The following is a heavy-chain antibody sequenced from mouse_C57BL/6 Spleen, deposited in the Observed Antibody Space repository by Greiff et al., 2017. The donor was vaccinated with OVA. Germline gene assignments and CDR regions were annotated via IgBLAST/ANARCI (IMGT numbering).Heavy chain of an antibody. Sequence: VQLQESGAELARPGASVKLSCKASGYTFTCYGISWVKQRPGQGLEWIGEIYPSSGNTYYNEKFKGTATLTADKSSSTAYMELRRLTSEDSAVYFCARLWDAEDYWGQGTTLTVSS. D-gene: IGHD4-1*01. J-gene: IGHJ2*01. CDR3: ARLWDAEDY. CDR2: IYPSSGNT. V-gene: IGHV1-81*01. CDR1: GYTFTCYG.